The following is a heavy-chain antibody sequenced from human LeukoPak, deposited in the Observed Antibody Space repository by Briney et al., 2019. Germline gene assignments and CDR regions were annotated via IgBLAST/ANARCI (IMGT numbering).Heavy chain of an antibody. Sequence: PGGSLRLSCAASGFTFSSYGMSWVRQAPGKGLEWVSAISGSGGSTYYADSVKGRFTISRDNSKNTLYLQMNSLRAEDTAVYYCAKHGSQLWLPAYYYYYMDVWGKGTTVTISS. CDR3: AKHGSQLWLPAYYYYYMDV. V-gene: IGHV3-23*01. J-gene: IGHJ6*03. D-gene: IGHD5-18*01. CDR1: GFTFSSYG. CDR2: ISGSGGST.